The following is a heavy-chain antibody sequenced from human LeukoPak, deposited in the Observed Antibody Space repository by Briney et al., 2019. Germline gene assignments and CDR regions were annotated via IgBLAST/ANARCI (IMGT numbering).Heavy chain of an antibody. D-gene: IGHD3-3*01. CDR3: ASRITIFGVVINDGMDV. Sequence: ASVKVSCKASGGTFSSYAISWVRQAPGQGLEWMGGIIPIFGTANYAQKFQGRVTITADESTSTAYMELSSLRSEDTAVYYCASRITIFGVVINDGMDVWGQGTTVTVSS. V-gene: IGHV1-69*01. CDR2: IIPIFGTA. CDR1: GGTFSSYA. J-gene: IGHJ6*02.